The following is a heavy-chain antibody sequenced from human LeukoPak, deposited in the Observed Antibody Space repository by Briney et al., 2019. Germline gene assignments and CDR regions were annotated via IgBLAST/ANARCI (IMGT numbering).Heavy chain of an antibody. V-gene: IGHV3-48*03. J-gene: IGHJ6*04. CDR3: AELGITMIGGV. CDR1: GFTFSSYE. D-gene: IGHD3-10*02. Sequence: GGSLRLSCAASGFTFSSYEMNWVRQAPGKGVEWVSYISSSGSTIYYADSVKGRFTISRDNAKNSLYLQMNSLRAEDTAVHYCAELGITMIGGVWGKGTTVTISS. CDR2: ISSSGSTI.